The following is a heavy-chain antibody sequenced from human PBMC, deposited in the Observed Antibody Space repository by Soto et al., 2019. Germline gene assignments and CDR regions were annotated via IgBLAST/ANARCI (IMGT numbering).Heavy chain of an antibody. CDR2: IYYSGST. J-gene: IGHJ6*02. Sequence: QVQLQESGPGLVKPSQTLSLTCTVSGGSISSGDYYWSWIRQPPGKGLEWIGYIYYSGSTYYNPSLKSRVTISVDTSKNQFSLKLSSVTAADTAVYYCARDHRGKGPEARHYGMDVWGQGTTVTVSS. CDR3: ARDHRGKGPEARHYGMDV. CDR1: GGSISSGDYY. V-gene: IGHV4-30-4*01.